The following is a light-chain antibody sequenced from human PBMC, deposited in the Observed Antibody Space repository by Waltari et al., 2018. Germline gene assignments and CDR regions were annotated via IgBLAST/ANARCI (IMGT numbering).Light chain of an antibody. V-gene: IGKV1-5*03. Sequence: DIQMTQSPSTLSASVGDRVTITCRASQSINSWLAWYQQKPGKAPKLLIQKASSLESGVPSRFGGSGSGTEFTLTISSLQPDDFATYYCQQYNSYWTFGQGTKVEMK. CDR2: KAS. CDR1: QSINSW. J-gene: IGKJ1*01. CDR3: QQYNSYWT.